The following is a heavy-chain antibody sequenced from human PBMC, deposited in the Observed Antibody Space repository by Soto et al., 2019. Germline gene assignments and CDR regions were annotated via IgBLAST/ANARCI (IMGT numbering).Heavy chain of an antibody. CDR1: GGTFSSYA. CDR2: IIPILGIA. D-gene: IGHD2-15*01. J-gene: IGHJ4*02. Sequence: ASVKVSCKASGGTFSSYAISWVRQAPGQGLEWMGGIIPILGIANYGQKFQGRVTITADKSTSTASMELSSLRSEDTAVYYCARGRSYPGGSSGYYYFDYWGQGTLVTVSS. CDR3: ARGRSYPGGSSGYYYFDY. V-gene: IGHV1-69*10.